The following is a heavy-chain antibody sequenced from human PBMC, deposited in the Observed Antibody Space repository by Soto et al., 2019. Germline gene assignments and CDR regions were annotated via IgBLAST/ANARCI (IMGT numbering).Heavy chain of an antibody. CDR3: ARDRYSDSSGFYYESGY. CDR1: GGTFSSYG. V-gene: IGHV1-69*13. D-gene: IGHD3-22*01. J-gene: IGHJ4*02. CDR2: IIPLFNTS. Sequence: EASVKVSCKASGGTFSSYGISWVRQAPGQGLEWMGGIIPLFNTSKYAQKFQGRATITADESTSTAYMELSSLTSEDTAFYYCARDRYSDSSGFYYESGYWGQGTLVTVSS.